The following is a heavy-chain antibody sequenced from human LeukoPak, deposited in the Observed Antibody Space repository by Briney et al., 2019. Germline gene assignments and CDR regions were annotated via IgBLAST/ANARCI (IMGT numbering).Heavy chain of an antibody. CDR1: GGSFSGYY. V-gene: IGHV4-34*01. CDR3: ARSLGDLSLNAFDI. Sequence: KPSETLSLTCAVYGGSFSGYYWSWIRQPPGKGLEWIGEINHSGSTNYNPSLKSRVTISVDTTKNQFSLKLSSVTAADTAVYYCARSLGDLSLNAFDIWGQGTMVTVSS. D-gene: IGHD3-16*02. CDR2: INHSGST. J-gene: IGHJ3*02.